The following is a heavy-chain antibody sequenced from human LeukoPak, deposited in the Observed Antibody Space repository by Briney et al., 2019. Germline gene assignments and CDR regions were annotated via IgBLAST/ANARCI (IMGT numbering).Heavy chain of an antibody. CDR1: GFTFSSCG. J-gene: IGHJ4*02. D-gene: IGHD2-2*01. Sequence: SGGSLRLSCAASGFTFSSCGMHWVRQAPGKGLEWVAFIRYDGSNKYYADSVKGRFTISRDNSKNTLYLQMNSLRAEDTAVYYCAKAPYCSSTSCQNFDYWGQGTLVTVSS. CDR2: IRYDGSNK. CDR3: AKAPYCSSTSCQNFDY. V-gene: IGHV3-30*02.